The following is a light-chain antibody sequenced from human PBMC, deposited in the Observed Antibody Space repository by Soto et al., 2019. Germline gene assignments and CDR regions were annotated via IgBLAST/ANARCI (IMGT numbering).Light chain of an antibody. Sequence: QSALTQPASVSGSPGQSITLSCTGTSSDIGGYDYVSWYQRHPGKAPKLIIYDVNNRPSGVSNRFSGSKSGNTASLTISGLQAEDEADYYCTSYASGSSHVVFGGGTKPHRP. CDR2: DVN. V-gene: IGLV2-14*01. CDR3: TSYASGSSHVV. CDR1: SSDIGGYDY. J-gene: IGLJ2*01.